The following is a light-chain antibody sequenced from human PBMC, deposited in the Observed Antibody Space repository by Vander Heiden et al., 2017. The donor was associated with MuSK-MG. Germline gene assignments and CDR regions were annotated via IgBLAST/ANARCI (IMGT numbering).Light chain of an antibody. CDR1: SSDVGGYNY. J-gene: IGLJ1*01. Sequence: QTALTQLAPVSGSLGQSLTISCTGTSSDVGGYNYVYCYQQHPGKAPELVICDVSNRTSGVSNRFSGSKSGNTACLTISGHQAEDEADYYCSSYTSSSTYVFGTGTKFTVL. CDR2: DVS. V-gene: IGLV2-14*01. CDR3: SSYTSSSTYV.